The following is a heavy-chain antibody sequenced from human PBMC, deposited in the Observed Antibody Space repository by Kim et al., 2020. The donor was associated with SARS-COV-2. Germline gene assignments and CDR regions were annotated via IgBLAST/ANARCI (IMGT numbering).Heavy chain of an antibody. V-gene: IGHV3-23*01. J-gene: IGHJ5*02. CDR3: AKEWEGLGQWLPQGIFDP. Sequence: GRFTISRDNAKNTLDRQMNSLRAEDTAVYYCAKEWEGLGQWLPQGIFDPWGQGTLVTVSS. D-gene: IGHD6-19*01.